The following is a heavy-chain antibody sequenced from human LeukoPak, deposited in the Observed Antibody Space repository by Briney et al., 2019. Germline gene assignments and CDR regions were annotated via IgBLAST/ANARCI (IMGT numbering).Heavy chain of an antibody. Sequence: SQTLSLTCAVSGGSISSGGYSCSWIRQPPGKGLDWIGYIYHRGSTYYNPSLKSRVTKSVHRSKNQFSLKLSSVTAADTAVYFCARGPYGSGAFDYWGQGTLVTVSS. V-gene: IGHV4-30-2*01. CDR3: ARGPYGSGAFDY. CDR2: IYHRGST. CDR1: GGSISSGGYS. J-gene: IGHJ4*02. D-gene: IGHD3-10*01.